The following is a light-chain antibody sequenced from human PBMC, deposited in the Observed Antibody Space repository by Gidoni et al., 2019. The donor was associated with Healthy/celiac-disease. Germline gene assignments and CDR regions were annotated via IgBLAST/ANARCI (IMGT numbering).Light chain of an antibody. Sequence: AIQMTQPPSSLSASVGDRVTITCRASQGMRNDLGWYQPKPGKAPKFLIYASSSLQSGVPSRFSGSGSGTDFTLTIRSLQPEDLATYYCLQDYNYPLTFXGXTKVEIK. CDR3: LQDYNYPLT. J-gene: IGKJ4*02. V-gene: IGKV1-6*01. CDR2: ASS. CDR1: QGMRND.